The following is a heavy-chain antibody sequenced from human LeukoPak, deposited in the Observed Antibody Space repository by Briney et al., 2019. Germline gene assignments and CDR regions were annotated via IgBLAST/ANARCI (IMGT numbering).Heavy chain of an antibody. Sequence: PSETLSLTCAVSGDSISSHYWSWIRQPPGKGLEWIGYIDYSGGTNYNPSLKSRVTIPVDTSKNQFSLNLSSVTAADTAVYYCARGHYYDTSGDYWGQGTLVTVSS. CDR1: GDSISSHY. V-gene: IGHV4-59*11. D-gene: IGHD3-22*01. CDR2: IDYSGGT. CDR3: ARGHYYDTSGDY. J-gene: IGHJ4*02.